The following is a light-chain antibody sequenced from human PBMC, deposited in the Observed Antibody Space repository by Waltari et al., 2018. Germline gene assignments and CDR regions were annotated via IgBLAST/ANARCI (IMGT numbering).Light chain of an antibody. CDR2: RND. J-gene: IGLJ3*02. CDR3: AAWDDSLSGRV. Sequence: QSVLTQPPSASGTPGQRVTISCSGSTSNIGTTYVYWYQQFPGTAPILPIYRNDQRPSGVPDRFSGSKSGTSASLAISGLRSEDEADYYCAAWDDSLSGRVFGGGTKLTVI. V-gene: IGLV1-47*01. CDR1: TSNIGTTY.